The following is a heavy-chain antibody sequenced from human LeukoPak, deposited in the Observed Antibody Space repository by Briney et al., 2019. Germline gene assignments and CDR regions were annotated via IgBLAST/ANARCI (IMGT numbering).Heavy chain of an antibody. CDR3: HVTSVPGYCSRTSCYGDFDY. Sequence: ASVKVSCKVSGYTLTELSMHWVRQAPGKGLEWMGGFDPEDGETIYAQKFQGRVTMTEDTSTDTAYMELSSLRSEDTAVYYCHVTSVPGYCSRTSCYGDFDYWGQGTLVTVSS. CDR2: FDPEDGET. V-gene: IGHV1-24*01. J-gene: IGHJ4*02. CDR1: GYTLTELS. D-gene: IGHD2-2*03.